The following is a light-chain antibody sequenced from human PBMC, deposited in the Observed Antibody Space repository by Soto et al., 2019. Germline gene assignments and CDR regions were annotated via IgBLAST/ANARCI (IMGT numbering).Light chain of an antibody. CDR1: RSVSSSY. Sequence: EIVMTQSPATLSVSPGDRATLSSRASRSVSSSYLAWYQQKPGQAPRXXIYGAYSRATGIPERFSCSGAGAECTRTISSLEHEDVAVYYCQQRSKWPITFGQGTRLEIK. CDR2: GAY. J-gene: IGKJ5*01. V-gene: IGKV3D-20*02. CDR3: QQRSKWPIT.